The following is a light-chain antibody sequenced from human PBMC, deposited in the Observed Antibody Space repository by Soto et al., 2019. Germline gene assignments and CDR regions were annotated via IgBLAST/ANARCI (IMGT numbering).Light chain of an antibody. Sequence: DIQMTQSPSSLSASVGDRVTVTCQASRDISHYLNWYQHKPGKPPKLLIYDASFLETGVPSRFSGSRSGTNFTCTISSLQPEDIATYYCQQYDDLFSFGPGTKVNI. V-gene: IGKV1-33*01. CDR1: RDISHY. J-gene: IGKJ3*01. CDR2: DAS. CDR3: QQYDDLFS.